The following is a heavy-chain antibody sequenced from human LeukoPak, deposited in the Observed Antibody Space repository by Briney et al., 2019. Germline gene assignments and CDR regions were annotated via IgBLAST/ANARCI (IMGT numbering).Heavy chain of an antibody. CDR1: GFTFSSYS. V-gene: IGHV3-21*01. CDR3: AKGRVPYSFYYFDY. CDR2: ISSSSYI. D-gene: IGHD6-13*01. J-gene: IGHJ4*02. Sequence: PGGSLRLSCAASGFTFSSYSMNWVRQAPGKGLEWVSSISSSSYIYYADSVKGRFTISRDNAKNSLYLQMNSLRAEDTAVYYCAKGRVPYSFYYFDYWGQGTLVTVSS.